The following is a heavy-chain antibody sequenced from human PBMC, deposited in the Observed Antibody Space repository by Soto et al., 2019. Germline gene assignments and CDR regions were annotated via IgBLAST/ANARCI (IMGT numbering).Heavy chain of an antibody. J-gene: IGHJ6*02. CDR2: ITGSGGGT. Sequence: GGSLRLSCAASGFTFSSYAMTWVRQAPGKGLEWVSAITGSGGGTYYADSVKGRFTISRDNSKNTLYLQMNSLGAEDTAVYYCATYSGNYERYGVYYGMDVWGQGTTVTVSS. V-gene: IGHV3-23*01. CDR1: GFTFSSYA. CDR3: ATYSGNYERYGVYYGMDV. D-gene: IGHD1-26*01.